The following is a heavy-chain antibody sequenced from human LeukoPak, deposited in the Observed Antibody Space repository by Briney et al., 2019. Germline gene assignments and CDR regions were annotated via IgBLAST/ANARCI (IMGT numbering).Heavy chain of an antibody. CDR2: ISAYNGIP. J-gene: IGHJ6*03. Sequence: ASVKVSCKASGYTFTSSGISWVRQAPGQGLEWMGWISAYNGIPTYAQKFQGRVIMTTDTSTTTTYMELTSLRSDDTAVYFCARDGFWSDRYYYYMDVWGKGTTVTVSS. CDR1: GYTFTSSG. V-gene: IGHV1-18*01. D-gene: IGHD3-3*01. CDR3: ARDGFWSDRYYYYMDV.